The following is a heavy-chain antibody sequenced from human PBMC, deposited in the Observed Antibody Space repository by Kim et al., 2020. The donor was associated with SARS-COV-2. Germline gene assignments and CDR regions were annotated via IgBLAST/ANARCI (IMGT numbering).Heavy chain of an antibody. J-gene: IGHJ6*02. CDR1: GYSFTSYW. CDR2: IYPGDSDT. V-gene: IGHV5-51*01. CDR3: ARLAGSSSSQIYYYYYGMDV. D-gene: IGHD6-6*01. Sequence: GESLKISCKGSGYSFTSYWIGWVRQMPGKGLEWMGIIYPGDSDTRYSPSFQGQVTISADKSISTAYLQWSSLKASDTAMYYCARLAGSSSSQIYYYYYGMDVWGQGTTVTVSS.